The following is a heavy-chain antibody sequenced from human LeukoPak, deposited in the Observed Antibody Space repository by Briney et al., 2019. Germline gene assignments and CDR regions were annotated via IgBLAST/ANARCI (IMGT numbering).Heavy chain of an antibody. V-gene: IGHV3-23*01. Sequence: GETLRLSCAASGFTFSSYGMSWVRQAPGKGLEWVSGISGSGSSTYYADSVKGRFTISRDNAKNSLYLQMNSLRAEDTAVYYCARDGDGSGSDAFDIWGQGTMVTVSS. CDR3: ARDGDGSGSDAFDI. D-gene: IGHD3-10*01. J-gene: IGHJ3*02. CDR2: ISGSGSST. CDR1: GFTFSSYG.